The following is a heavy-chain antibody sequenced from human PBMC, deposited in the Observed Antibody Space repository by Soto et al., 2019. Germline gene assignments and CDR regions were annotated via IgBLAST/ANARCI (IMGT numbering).Heavy chain of an antibody. CDR1: GGTFSSYA. J-gene: IGHJ6*02. Sequence: QVQLVQSGAEVKKPGSSVKVSCKASGGTFSSYAISWVRQAPGQGLEWMGGIIPIFGTANYAQKFQGRATITADESTSTAYMELSSLRSEDTAVYYCAREDEVSAVAGTHYYGMDVWGQGTTVTVSS. D-gene: IGHD6-19*01. CDR3: AREDEVSAVAGTHYYGMDV. V-gene: IGHV1-69*12. CDR2: IIPIFGTA.